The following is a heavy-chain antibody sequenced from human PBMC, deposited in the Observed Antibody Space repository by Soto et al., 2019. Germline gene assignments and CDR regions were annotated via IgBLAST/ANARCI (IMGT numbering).Heavy chain of an antibody. D-gene: IGHD2-2*01. Sequence: EVQLLESGGGLVQPGGSLRLSCAASGFAFGAYAMTWVRQAPGKGLEWVSVISGAGGNTYYADSVMGRFTVSRDNSKKMLYLEMNSLRVEDTAIYYCAKDPVPQLLPSWWFDPWGQGTRVTVSS. J-gene: IGHJ5*02. CDR3: AKDPVPQLLPSWWFDP. CDR2: ISGAGGNT. CDR1: GFAFGAYA. V-gene: IGHV3-23*01.